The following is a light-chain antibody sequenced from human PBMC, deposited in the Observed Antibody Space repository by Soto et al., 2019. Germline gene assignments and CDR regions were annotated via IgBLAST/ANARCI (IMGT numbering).Light chain of an antibody. CDR2: GNS. V-gene: IGLV1-40*01. J-gene: IGLJ2*01. Sequence: QSVLTQPPSVSGAPGQRVTISCTGSSSNIGAGYDVHWYQQLPGTAPKLLIYGNSNRPSGVPDRFSGSKSGTSASLAITGLQAEGEADYYCQSYDSSLSGVVFGGGTQLTVL. CDR1: SSNIGAGYD. CDR3: QSYDSSLSGVV.